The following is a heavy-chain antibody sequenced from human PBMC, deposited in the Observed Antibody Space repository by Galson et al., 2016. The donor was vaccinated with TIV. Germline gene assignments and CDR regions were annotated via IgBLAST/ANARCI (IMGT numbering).Heavy chain of an antibody. CDR3: FIGHYSDS. J-gene: IGHJ4*02. CDR1: GFSFGTYG. CDR2: IWFDGSEK. Sequence: SLRLSCAASGFSFGTYGMHWVRQAPGKGLEWVAIIWFDGSEKYYADSVKGRFTISRDNAKNSLHLQMNSLRAEDTAVYYCFIGHYSDSWGQGTLVTVSS. V-gene: IGHV3-33*03. D-gene: IGHD3-16*02.